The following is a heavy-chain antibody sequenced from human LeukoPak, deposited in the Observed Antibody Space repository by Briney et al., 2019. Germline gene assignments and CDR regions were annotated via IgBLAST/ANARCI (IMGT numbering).Heavy chain of an antibody. D-gene: IGHD6-19*01. Sequence: PGGSLELSCGASGFPVSYDYVSWGRLAPGKGVEFVSALYPGGKTYYADSVKGRFTISSDTSKNTVDVQMTSLRTEDTAIYYCTRNRVADTTESAYWGQGTRVTVSS. CDR3: TRNRVADTTESAY. CDR2: LYPGGKT. J-gene: IGHJ4*02. V-gene: IGHV3-53*05. CDR1: GFPVSYDY.